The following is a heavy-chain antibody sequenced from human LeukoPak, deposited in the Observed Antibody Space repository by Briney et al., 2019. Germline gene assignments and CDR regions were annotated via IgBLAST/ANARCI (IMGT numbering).Heavy chain of an antibody. V-gene: IGHV3-74*01. CDR2: INEHGSIT. J-gene: IGHJ4*02. CDR1: GFKFSSYW. D-gene: IGHD3-10*01. Sequence: PGGSLRLSCAASGFKFSSYWMHWVRQVPGKGLVWVARINEHGSITDYADPVKDRFTVSRDNAWNTLYLQMNSLRAEDTAVYYCARDVAGSGSLWGQGTLITVSS. CDR3: ARDVAGSGSL.